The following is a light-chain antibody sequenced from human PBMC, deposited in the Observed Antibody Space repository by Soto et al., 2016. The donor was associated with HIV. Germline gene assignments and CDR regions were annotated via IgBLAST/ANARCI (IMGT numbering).Light chain of an antibody. V-gene: IGKV2-30*02. CDR3: MQGKYWRT. J-gene: IGKJ1*01. CDR1: QSLVHSDGNSY. CDR2: QAS. Sequence: DVALTQSPLSPPVTLGQPASISCRSSQSLVHSDGNSYLTWFHQRPGQSPRRLIYQASKRDSGVPDRFSGSGSGTDFTLKISRVEAEDVGVYYCMQGKYWRTFGQGTKVDIK.